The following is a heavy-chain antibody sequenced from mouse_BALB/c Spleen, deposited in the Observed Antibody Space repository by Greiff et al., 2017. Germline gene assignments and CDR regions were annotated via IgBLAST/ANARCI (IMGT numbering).Heavy chain of an antibody. Sequence: QVQLQQSGAELAKPGASVKMSCKASGYTFTSYWMHWVKQRPGQGLEWIGYINPSTGYTEYNQKFKDKATLTADKSSSTAYMQLSSLTSEDSAVYYCARYKYGNSAWFAYWGQGTLVTVSA. CDR2: INPSTGYT. CDR1: GYTFTSYW. D-gene: IGHD2-10*02. V-gene: IGHV1-7*01. CDR3: ARYKYGNSAWFAY. J-gene: IGHJ3*01.